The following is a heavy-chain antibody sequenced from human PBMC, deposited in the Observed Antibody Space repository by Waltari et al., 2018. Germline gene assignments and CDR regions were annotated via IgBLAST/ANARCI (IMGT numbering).Heavy chain of an antibody. V-gene: IGHV1-69*01. CDR1: GGTFSSYA. Sequence: QVQLVQSGAEVKKPGSSVKVSCQASGGTFSSYATSWVRRAPGQGLEWMGGIIPIFGTANYAQKFQGRVTITADESTSTAYMELSSLRSEDTAVYYCACPYSSSWYVLNFWSQGTLVTVSS. CDR3: ACPYSSSWYVLNF. J-gene: IGHJ4*02. D-gene: IGHD6-13*01. CDR2: IIPIFGTA.